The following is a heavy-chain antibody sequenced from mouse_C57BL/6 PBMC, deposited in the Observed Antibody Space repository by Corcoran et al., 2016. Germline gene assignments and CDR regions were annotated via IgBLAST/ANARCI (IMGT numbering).Heavy chain of an antibody. Sequence: EVQLQQSGPELVKPGASVKISCKASGYTFTDYYMNWVKQSHGKSLEWIGDINPNNGGTSYNQKFKGKATLTVDKSSSTAYMELRSLTSEDSAVYYCARGDYYGSRYGEGFAYWGQGTLVTVSA. CDR3: ARGDYYGSRYGEGFAY. CDR1: GYTFTDYY. CDR2: INPNNGGT. D-gene: IGHD1-1*01. V-gene: IGHV1-26*01. J-gene: IGHJ3*01.